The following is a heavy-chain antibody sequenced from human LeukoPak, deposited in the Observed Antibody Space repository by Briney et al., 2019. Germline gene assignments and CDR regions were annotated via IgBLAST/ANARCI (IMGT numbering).Heavy chain of an antibody. J-gene: IGHJ4*02. CDR2: ISHDGSNK. Sequence: PGGSLRLSCAASGFTFSSYGMHWVRQAPGKGLEWVAVISHDGSNKYYADSVKGQFTISRDNSKSTLYLQMNSLRAEDTAVYYCAKTPRGYSYSYADYWGQGTLVTVSS. CDR3: AKTPRGYSYSYADY. CDR1: GFTFSSYG. V-gene: IGHV3-30*18. D-gene: IGHD5-18*01.